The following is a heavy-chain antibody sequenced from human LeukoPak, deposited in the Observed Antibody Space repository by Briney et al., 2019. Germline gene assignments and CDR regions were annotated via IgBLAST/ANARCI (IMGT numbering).Heavy chain of an antibody. CDR1: GGSISSYY. CDR2: IYYSGST. V-gene: IGHV4-59*01. CDR3: ARGLTVVTPSTTFDI. J-gene: IGHJ3*02. Sequence: PSETLSLTCTVSGGSISSYYWSWIRRPPGKGLEWIGYIYYSGSTNYNPSLKSRVTISVDTSKNQFSLKLSSVTAADTAVYYCARGLTVVTPSTTFDIWGQGTMVTVSS. D-gene: IGHD4-23*01.